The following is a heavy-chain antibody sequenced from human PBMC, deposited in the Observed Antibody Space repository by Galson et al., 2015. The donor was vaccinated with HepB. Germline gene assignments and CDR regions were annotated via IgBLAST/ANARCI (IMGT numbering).Heavy chain of an antibody. Sequence: CAISGDSVSSNSAAWNWIRQSPTRGLEWLGRTYYRSKWYNDYAVSVKSRITINPDTSKNQFSLQLNSVTPEDTAVYYCARFSLREYEYSSSFAFDIWGQGTMVTVSS. J-gene: IGHJ3*02. D-gene: IGHD6-6*01. CDR3: ARFSLREYEYSSSFAFDI. CDR1: GDSVSSNSAA. V-gene: IGHV6-1*01. CDR2: TYYRSKWYN.